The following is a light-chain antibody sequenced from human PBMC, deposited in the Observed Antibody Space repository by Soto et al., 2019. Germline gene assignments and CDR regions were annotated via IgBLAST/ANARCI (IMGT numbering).Light chain of an antibody. CDR1: SSDVGNYNL. CDR2: EGG. Sequence: QSALTQPGSVSGSPGQSITISCTGTSSDVGNYNLVSWYQQYPGKAPKLMIYEGGKRPSGVSDRFSGSKSGNTASLTISGLQAEDEADYYCCSFARRSTLIFGGGTKLTVL. CDR3: CSFARRSTLI. V-gene: IGLV2-23*01. J-gene: IGLJ2*01.